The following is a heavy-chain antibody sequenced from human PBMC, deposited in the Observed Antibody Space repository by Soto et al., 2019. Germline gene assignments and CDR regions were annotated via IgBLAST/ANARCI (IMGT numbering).Heavy chain of an antibody. CDR2: ISAYNGNT. V-gene: IGHV1-18*01. CDR1: GYTFTSNG. Sequence: QVQLVQSGAEVKKPGASVKVSCKASGYTFTSNGISWVRQAPGQGLEWMGWISAYNGNTNYAQKLQGRVTMTTDTSTSTADMELMSLRSDDTAVYYCARDLAYCGGDCYPIDYWGQGTLVTVSS. J-gene: IGHJ4*02. D-gene: IGHD2-21*02. CDR3: ARDLAYCGGDCYPIDY.